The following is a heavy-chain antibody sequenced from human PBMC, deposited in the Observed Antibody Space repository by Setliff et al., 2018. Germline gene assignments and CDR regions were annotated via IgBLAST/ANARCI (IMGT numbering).Heavy chain of an antibody. CDR3: ARDVEDITYYYESSGYYRDY. V-gene: IGHV1-18*01. D-gene: IGHD3-22*01. CDR2: ISAYNGTT. CDR1: GYTFTSYG. J-gene: IGHJ4*02. Sequence: ASVKVSCKTSGYTFTSYGISWVRQAPGQGLEWMGWISAYNGTTNYAQKLQGRVTMTTDTSTSTAYMEQRSLRSDDTAVYYCARDVEDITYYYESSGYYRDYWGQRTLVTVSS.